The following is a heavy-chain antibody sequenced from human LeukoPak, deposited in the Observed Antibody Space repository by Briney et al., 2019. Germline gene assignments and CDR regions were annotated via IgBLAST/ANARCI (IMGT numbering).Heavy chain of an antibody. V-gene: IGHV3-66*01. D-gene: IGHD4-17*01. CDR1: GFTFSSYA. J-gene: IGHJ4*02. Sequence: QPGGSLRLSCAASGFTFSSYAMSWVRQAPGKGLEWVSVIYSGGSTYYADSVKGRFTISRDNSKNTLYLQMNSLRAEDTAVYYCARGSYGDYGFDYWGQGTLVTVSS. CDR3: ARGSYGDYGFDY. CDR2: IYSGGST.